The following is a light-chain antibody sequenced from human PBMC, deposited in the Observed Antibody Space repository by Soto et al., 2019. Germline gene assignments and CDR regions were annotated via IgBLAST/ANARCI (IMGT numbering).Light chain of an antibody. CDR1: SSDVGGYYY. CDR2: EVS. CDR3: SSYAGSNNPGV. V-gene: IGLV2-8*01. Sequence: QSALTQPPSASGSPGQSVTISCTGTSSDVGGYYYVSWYQQHPGKAHKLMIYEVSKRPSGVPDRFSGSKSGNTASLTVSGLQAEDEADYYCSSYAGSNNPGVFGTGTKVTVL. J-gene: IGLJ1*01.